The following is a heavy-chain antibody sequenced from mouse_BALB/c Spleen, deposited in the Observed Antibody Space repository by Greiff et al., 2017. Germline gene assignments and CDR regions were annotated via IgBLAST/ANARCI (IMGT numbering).Heavy chain of an antibody. J-gene: IGHJ2*01. Sequence: EVKVEESGPGLVKPSQSLSLTCTVTGYSITSDYAWNWIRQFPGNKLEWMGYISYSGSTSYNPSLKSRISITRDTSKNQFFLQLNSVTTEDTATYYCARKGNWDNFDYWGQGTTLTVSS. CDR3: ARKGNWDNFDY. CDR2: ISYSGST. V-gene: IGHV3-2*02. CDR1: GYSITSDYA. D-gene: IGHD4-1*01.